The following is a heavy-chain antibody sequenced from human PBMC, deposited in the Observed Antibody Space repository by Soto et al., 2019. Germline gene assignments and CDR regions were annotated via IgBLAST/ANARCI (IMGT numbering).Heavy chain of an antibody. CDR1: GGTFSSSA. CDR3: AVDNDRLQLGGNYYYILDV. V-gene: IGHV1-69*12. D-gene: IGHD4-4*01. Sequence: QVQLVQSGAEMKEPGSSVKVSCKTSGGTFSSSAISWLRQAPGQGLEWMGGIIPLFRTPDYAQKFQGRVPIAADESVTTAYMELSSLRSEDTAVYYWAVDNDRLQLGGNYYYILDVWGQGTTITVSS. J-gene: IGHJ6*02. CDR2: IIPLFRTP.